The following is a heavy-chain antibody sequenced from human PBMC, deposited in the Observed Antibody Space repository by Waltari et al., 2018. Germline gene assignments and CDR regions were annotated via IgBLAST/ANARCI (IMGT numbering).Heavy chain of an antibody. D-gene: IGHD4-17*01. CDR1: GFTFSAYY. J-gene: IGHJ4*02. V-gene: IGHV3-11*04. CDR2: ICRSVSPL. Sequence: QVQLGESGGGLVQPGGSLGLPCASSGFTFSAYYMSVIRQAPGMGLEWVSSICRSVSPLYYAASVKGRFTISRDNAKNSLYLQMNRLRAEDTAVYYCARLWGDYGALVDYWGQGTLVTVSS. CDR3: ARLWGDYGALVDY.